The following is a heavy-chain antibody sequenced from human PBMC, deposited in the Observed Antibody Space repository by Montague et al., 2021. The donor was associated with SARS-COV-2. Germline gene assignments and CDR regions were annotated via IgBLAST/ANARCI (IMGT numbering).Heavy chain of an antibody. CDR2: IFWDDAK. CDR3: AHRRPGSGSYYFDY. Sequence: PALVKPTQTLTLTCTFSGFSLSTSGVGVGWIRQPPGKALEWLAFIFWDDAKHYIPSLKTRLTITKDTSKNQVVLTMSNMDLVDTATYYCAHRRPGSGSYYFDYWGQGTLVTVSS. D-gene: IGHD3-10*01. V-gene: IGHV2-5*02. J-gene: IGHJ4*02. CDR1: GFSLSTSGVG.